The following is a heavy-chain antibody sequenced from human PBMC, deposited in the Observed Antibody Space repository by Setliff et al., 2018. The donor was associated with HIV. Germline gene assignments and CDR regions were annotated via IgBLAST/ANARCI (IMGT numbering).Heavy chain of an antibody. Sequence: SETLSLTCTVSGYSISSGYYWGWIRQPPGKGLEWIGSIYHSGSTYYNPSLKSRVTISVDTSKNQFSLKLSSATAADTAVYYCARDDSSGWHFYYYYGMDVWGQGTTVTVSS. CDR2: IYHSGST. V-gene: IGHV4-38-2*02. D-gene: IGHD6-19*01. J-gene: IGHJ6*02. CDR1: GYSISSGYY. CDR3: ARDDSSGWHFYYYYGMDV.